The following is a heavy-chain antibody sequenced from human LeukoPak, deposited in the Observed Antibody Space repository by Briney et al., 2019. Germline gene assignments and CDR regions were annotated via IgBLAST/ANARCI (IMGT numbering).Heavy chain of an antibody. CDR2: IDKHGNKK. CDR3: ARDAGWGYYDL. J-gene: IGHJ4*02. V-gene: IGHV3-7*01. CDR1: GFTFSISW. D-gene: IGHD1-26*01. Sequence: PGGSLRLSCVASGFTFSISWVTWVRLAPGKGLEWVANIDKHGNKKYYVDSVKGRFAISSDYASNSVFLQMDSLRAEDTSVYYCARDAGWGYYDLWGQGTPVTVSS.